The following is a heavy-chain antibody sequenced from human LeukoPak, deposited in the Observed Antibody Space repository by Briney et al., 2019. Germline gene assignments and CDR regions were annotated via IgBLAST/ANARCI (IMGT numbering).Heavy chain of an antibody. J-gene: IGHJ4*02. Sequence: GGSLRPSCAASGFIVSSNYMSWVRQAPGQGLEWVSVIYGGGNTYYADSVKGRFTISRDNAKNTVYLQMNNLRAEDTALYYCGRHAYGGSPPLSWGQGALVTVSS. V-gene: IGHV3-66*04. CDR3: GRHAYGGSPPLS. CDR1: GFIVSSNY. CDR2: IYGGGNT. D-gene: IGHD3-10*01.